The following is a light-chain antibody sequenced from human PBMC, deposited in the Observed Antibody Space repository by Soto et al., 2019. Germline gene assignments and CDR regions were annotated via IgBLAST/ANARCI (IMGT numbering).Light chain of an antibody. Sequence: DIQTTQFPSTLSQPLGDILTITCRASQAISSRLAWYQQKPGKAPKLLIYKASTLKSGVPSRFSGSGSGTEFTLTISSLQPDDFATYYCQHYNSYSEACGQGNTVDIK. J-gene: IGKJ1*01. V-gene: IGKV1-5*03. CDR1: QAISSR. CDR3: QHYNSYSEA. CDR2: KAS.